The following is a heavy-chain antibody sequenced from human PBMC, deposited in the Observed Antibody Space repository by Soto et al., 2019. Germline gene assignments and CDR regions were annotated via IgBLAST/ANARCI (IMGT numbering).Heavy chain of an antibody. V-gene: IGHV1-2*02. CDR3: ARPPGYISDWYYFDL. CDR1: GYTFIDYY. D-gene: IGHD3-9*01. Sequence: ASVKVSCKASGYTFIDYYMHWVRQAPGQGFEWLGRISPKSGATNYAQKFQGRVTMTWDTSLNTAYMELSSLISEDTAVYYCARPPGYISDWYYFDLWGQGILVTVSS. CDR2: ISPKSGAT. J-gene: IGHJ4*02.